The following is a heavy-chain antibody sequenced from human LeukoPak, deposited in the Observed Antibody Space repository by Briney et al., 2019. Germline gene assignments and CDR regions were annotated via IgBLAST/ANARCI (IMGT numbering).Heavy chain of an antibody. V-gene: IGHV4-59*12. CDR1: GGSISSYY. Sequence: PSETLSLTCTVSGGSISSYYWSWIRQPPGKGLEWIGYIYYSGSTNYNPSLKSRVTISVDTSKNQFSLKLSSVTAADTAVHFCAKDLPYYDSSAFDYWGQGTLVTVSS. CDR2: IYYSGST. CDR3: AKDLPYYDSSAFDY. J-gene: IGHJ4*02. D-gene: IGHD3-22*01.